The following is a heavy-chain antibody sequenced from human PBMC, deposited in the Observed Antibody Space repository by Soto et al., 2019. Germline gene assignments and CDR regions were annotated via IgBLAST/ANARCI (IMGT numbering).Heavy chain of an antibody. D-gene: IGHD6-6*01. CDR2: ISAYNGNT. CDR3: ARTIAARPVTVFDY. V-gene: IGHV1-18*04. Sequence: GASVKVSCKASGYTFTSYGISWVRQAPGQGLEWMGWISAYNGNTNYAQKLQGRVTMTTDTSTSTAYMELRSLRSDDTAVYYCARTIAARPVTVFDYWGQGTLVTVYS. CDR1: GYTFTSYG. J-gene: IGHJ4*02.